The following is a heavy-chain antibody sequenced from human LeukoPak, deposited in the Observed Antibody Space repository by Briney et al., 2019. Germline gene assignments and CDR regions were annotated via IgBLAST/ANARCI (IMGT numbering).Heavy chain of an antibody. J-gene: IGHJ5*02. V-gene: IGHV4-39*07. D-gene: IGHD3-10*01. CDR2: IYHSGST. CDR3: ARDLGYYGSGSYHPFDP. CDR1: GGSISSSSYY. Sequence: PSETLSLTCTVSGGSISSSSYYWGWIRQPPGKGLEWIGSIYHSGSTYYNPSLKSRVTISVDTSKNQFSLKLSSVTAADTAVYYCARDLGYYGSGSYHPFDPWGQGTLVTVSS.